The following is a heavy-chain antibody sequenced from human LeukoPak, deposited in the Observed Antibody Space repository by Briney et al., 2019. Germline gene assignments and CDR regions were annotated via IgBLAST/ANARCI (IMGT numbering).Heavy chain of an antibody. J-gene: IGHJ4*02. CDR1: GFTFSSYG. D-gene: IGHD5-12*01. Sequence: PGGSLRLSCAASGFTFSSYGMSWVRQAPGKGPEWVSGISGSGGNTYYADSVKGRFTISRDNSQNTLYLQMNTLRAEDTAVYYCAKVVSGYHFDYWGQGTLVTVSS. CDR3: AKVVSGYHFDY. CDR2: ISGSGGNT. V-gene: IGHV3-23*01.